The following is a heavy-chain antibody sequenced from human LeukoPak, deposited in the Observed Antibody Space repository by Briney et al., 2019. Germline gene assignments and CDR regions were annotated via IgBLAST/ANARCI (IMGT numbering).Heavy chain of an antibody. CDR2: ISGSANST. Sequence: PGGSLRLSCAASGFTFSSYAMSWGRQAPGEGRGWVSAISGSANSTYYADFVKGRFTISRDNSKNTLYLKMNSLRAEDTAVYYCAKDHESWIQLWLPNWFDPWGQGTLVSVSS. CDR3: AKDHESWIQLWLPNWFDP. D-gene: IGHD5-18*01. V-gene: IGHV3-23*01. J-gene: IGHJ5*02. CDR1: GFTFSSYA.